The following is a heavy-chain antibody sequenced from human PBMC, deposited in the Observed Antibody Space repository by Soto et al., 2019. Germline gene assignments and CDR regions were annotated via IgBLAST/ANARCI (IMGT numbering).Heavy chain of an antibody. CDR1: GGSISSYY. D-gene: IGHD2-8*01. CDR2: IYYSGST. J-gene: IGHJ3*02. CDR3: ARHLRLPGVLMHDAFDI. Sequence: SETLSLTCTVSGGSISSYYWSWIRQPPGKGLEWIGYIYYSGSTNYNPSLKSRVTISVDTSKNQFSLKLSSVTAADTAVYYCARHLRLPGVLMHDAFDIWGQGTMVTVSS. V-gene: IGHV4-59*08.